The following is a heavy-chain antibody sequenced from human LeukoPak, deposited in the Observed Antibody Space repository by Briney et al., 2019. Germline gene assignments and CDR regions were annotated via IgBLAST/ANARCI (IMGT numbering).Heavy chain of an antibody. J-gene: IGHJ4*02. D-gene: IGHD3-22*01. CDR3: ATGDAISSGYYWGPFDY. CDR2: FDPEDGET. Sequence: ASVKVSCKVSGYTLTELSMHWVRQAPGKGLEWMGGFDPEDGETINAQKFQGRVTMTEDTSTDTAYMELSSLRSEDTAVYYCATGDAISSGYYWGPFDYWGQGTLVTVSS. CDR1: GYTLTELS. V-gene: IGHV1-24*01.